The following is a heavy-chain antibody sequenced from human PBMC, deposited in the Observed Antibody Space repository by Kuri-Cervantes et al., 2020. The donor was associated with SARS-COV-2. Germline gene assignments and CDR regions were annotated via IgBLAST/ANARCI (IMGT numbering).Heavy chain of an antibody. CDR1: GFTFSSYS. J-gene: IGHJ4*02. D-gene: IGHD3-10*01. V-gene: IGHV3-21*01. Sequence: GQYLKSSCEASGFTFSSYSMNWVRQAPGKGLEWVSSIKSGTSDTYYAGSVKGRFTISRDDAKNSVYLQMNSLRAEDTAVYYCASLYYASGSNFWGQGTLVTVSS. CDR3: ASLYYASGSNF. CDR2: IKSGTSDT.